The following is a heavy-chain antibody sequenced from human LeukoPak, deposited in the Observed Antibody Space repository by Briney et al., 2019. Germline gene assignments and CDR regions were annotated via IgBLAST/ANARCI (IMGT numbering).Heavy chain of an antibody. D-gene: IGHD2-15*01. CDR3: ASRYCSGGSCYLDY. V-gene: IGHV3-30-3*01. CDR1: GFTFSSYA. CDR2: ISYDGSNK. J-gene: IGHJ4*02. Sequence: QPGGSLRLSCAASGFTFSSYAMHWVRQAPGKGLEWVAVISYDGSNKYYADSVKGRFTISRDSSKNTLYLQMNSLRAEDTAVYYCASRYCSGGSCYLDYWGQGTLVTVSS.